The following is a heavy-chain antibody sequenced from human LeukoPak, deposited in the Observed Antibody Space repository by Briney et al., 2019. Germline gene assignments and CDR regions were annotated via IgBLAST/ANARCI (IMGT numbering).Heavy chain of an antibody. CDR3: ARYWRGPHDYGDYYYYYMDV. CDR1: GGSISSYY. V-gene: IGHV4-59*01. CDR2: IYYSGST. Sequence: PSETLSLTCTVSGGSISSYYWSWIRQPPGKGLEWIGYIYYSGSTNYNPSLKSRVTISVDTSKNQFSLKLSSVTAADTAVYYCARYWRGPHDYGDYYYYYMDVWGKGTTVTISS. D-gene: IGHD4-17*01. J-gene: IGHJ6*03.